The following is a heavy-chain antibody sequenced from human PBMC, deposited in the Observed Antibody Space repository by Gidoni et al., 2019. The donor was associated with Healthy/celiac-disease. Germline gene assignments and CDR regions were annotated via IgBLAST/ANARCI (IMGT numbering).Heavy chain of an antibody. Sequence: QVQMVESGGGVVQPGRSLRRSCAASGFTFSSYGMHWVRQAPGKGLEWVAVISYDGSNKYYADSVKGRFTISRDNSKNTLYLQMNSLRAEDTAVYYCAKVFRLNSIDYWGQGTLVTVSS. CDR3: AKVFRLNSIDY. V-gene: IGHV3-30*18. CDR1: GFTFSSYG. J-gene: IGHJ4*02. CDR2: ISYDGSNK. D-gene: IGHD3-9*01.